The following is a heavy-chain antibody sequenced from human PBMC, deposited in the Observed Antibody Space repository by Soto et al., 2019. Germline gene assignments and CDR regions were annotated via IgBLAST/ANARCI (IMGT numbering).Heavy chain of an antibody. V-gene: IGHV3-23*01. CDR1: GFTFSSYA. CDR2: ISGSGGST. CDR3: ANFANDYYDSSGYYALPHDAFDI. Sequence: PGGSLRLSCAASGFTFSSYAMSWVRQAPGKGLECVSAISGSGGSTYYADSVKGRFTISRDNSKNTLHLQMNSLRAEDTAVYYCANFANDYYDSSGYYALPHDAFDIWGQGTMVTVSS. D-gene: IGHD3-22*01. J-gene: IGHJ3*02.